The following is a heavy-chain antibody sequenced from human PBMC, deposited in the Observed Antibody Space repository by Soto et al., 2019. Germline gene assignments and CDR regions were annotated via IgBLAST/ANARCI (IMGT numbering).Heavy chain of an antibody. CDR2: IDLDNNK. J-gene: IGHJ5*02. D-gene: IGHD1-1*01. V-gene: IGHV2-70*01. CDR1: GFSLSTTGTC. Sequence: ESGPTLVNPTQTLTLTCTFSGFSLSTTGTCVTWIRQPPGKALEWLALIDLDNNKYYSTSLKTRLTISEDTFKNQVVLTMTNMDPVDTVTYYCARIPHYSHPYQLASSGQGTLVTVSS. CDR3: ARIPHYSHPYQLAS.